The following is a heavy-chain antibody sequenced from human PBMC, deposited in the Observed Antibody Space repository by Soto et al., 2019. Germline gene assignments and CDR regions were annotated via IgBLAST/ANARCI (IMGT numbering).Heavy chain of an antibody. CDR2: IIPILGIA. Sequence: QVQLVQSGAEVKKPGSSVKVSCKASGGTFSSYTISWVRQAPGQGLEWMGRIIPILGIANYAQKFQGRVTITADKSTSTAYMELSSLRSEDTAVYYCARDQAVAARGGMDVGGQGTTVTV. D-gene: IGHD6-19*01. CDR1: GGTFSSYT. J-gene: IGHJ6*02. CDR3: ARDQAVAARGGMDV. V-gene: IGHV1-69*08.